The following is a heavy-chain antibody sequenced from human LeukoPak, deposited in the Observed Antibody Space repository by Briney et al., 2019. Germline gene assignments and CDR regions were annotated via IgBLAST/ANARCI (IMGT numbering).Heavy chain of an antibody. J-gene: IGHJ3*02. CDR1: GFIFRRYW. D-gene: IGHD1-1*01. Sequence: GSLRLSCATSGFIFRRYWMSWVRQAPGKGLEWIGYVDHSGNTKYNPSLWGRVTMFVDTSKHQFSLRLTSLTAADTAVYYCARVPWKFEPFDIWGQGTKVTVSS. V-gene: IGHV4-59*01. CDR3: ARVPWKFEPFDI. CDR2: VDHSGNT.